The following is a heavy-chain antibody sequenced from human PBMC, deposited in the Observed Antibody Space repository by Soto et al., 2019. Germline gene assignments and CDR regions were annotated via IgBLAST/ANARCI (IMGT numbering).Heavy chain of an antibody. Sequence: GGSLRLSCAASGFTFTNYDMNWVRQAPGKGLEWVSSISGGGDRTYYADSVKGRCTISRDNSENTLFLQLNGLRSEDTAVYYCAKGALASGGYDLNYWGQGTLVTVSS. CDR2: ISGGGDRT. J-gene: IGHJ4*02. D-gene: IGHD5-12*01. CDR3: AKGALASGGYDLNY. CDR1: GFTFTNYD. V-gene: IGHV3-23*01.